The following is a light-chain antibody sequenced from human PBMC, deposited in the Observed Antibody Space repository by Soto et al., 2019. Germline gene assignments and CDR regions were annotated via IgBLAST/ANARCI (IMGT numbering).Light chain of an antibody. V-gene: IGKV1D-12*01. J-gene: IGKJ1*01. CDR2: SAS. CDR1: RGIGSS. CDR3: QQYNNWPRT. Sequence: DIQMTQSPSRVSASVGDRITLTCRASRGIGSSLAWYQQKPGKAPKLLIHSASTLQSGVASRFSGSGSGTDFALNISSLQPEDFAVYYCQQYNNWPRTFGQGTKVEIK.